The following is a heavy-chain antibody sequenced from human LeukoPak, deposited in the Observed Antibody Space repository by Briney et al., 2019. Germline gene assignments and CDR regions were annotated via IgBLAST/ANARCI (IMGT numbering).Heavy chain of an antibody. V-gene: IGHV3-23*01. D-gene: IGHD4-17*01. J-gene: IGHJ4*02. Sequence: GGSLRLSCGASGFTFSSHAMTWVRQAPGKGLEWVSAISISGDTTYYADAVKGRFTISKDNSKNTVYLQMNSLRAEDTAVYYCANEIRPNDYWGQGTLVTVSS. CDR1: GFTFSSHA. CDR3: ANEIRPNDY. CDR2: ISISGDTT.